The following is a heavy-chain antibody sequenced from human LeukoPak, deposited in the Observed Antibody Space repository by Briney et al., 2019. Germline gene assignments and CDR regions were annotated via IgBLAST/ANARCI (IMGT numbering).Heavy chain of an antibody. CDR3: ATYTTSRVFYM. V-gene: IGHV3-48*03. CDR1: GFSFSSSA. Sequence: GGPLRLSCAASGFSFSSSAMNWVRQAPGKGLEWISYISNSGHLMYYADSVKGRFTISRDNAKNSLYLQMNSLRAEDMAVYYCATYTTSRVFYMWGQGTMVAVSS. D-gene: IGHD2-2*02. CDR2: ISNSGHLM. J-gene: IGHJ3*02.